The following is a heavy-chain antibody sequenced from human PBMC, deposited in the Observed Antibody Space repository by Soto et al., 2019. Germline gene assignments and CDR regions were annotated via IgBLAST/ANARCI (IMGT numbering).Heavy chain of an antibody. CDR1: GGSISSGGYY. J-gene: IGHJ4*02. V-gene: IGHV4-31*03. CDR2: IYYSGST. D-gene: IGHD2-8*01. Sequence: QVQLQESGPGLVKPSQTLSLTCTVSGGSISSGGYYWSWIRQHPGKGLEWIGYIYYSGSTYYNPYLKSRVTISVDTSKNQFSLKLSSVTAADTAVYYCARTIYCTNGVCNSYYFDYWGQGTLVTVSS. CDR3: ARTIYCTNGVCNSYYFDY.